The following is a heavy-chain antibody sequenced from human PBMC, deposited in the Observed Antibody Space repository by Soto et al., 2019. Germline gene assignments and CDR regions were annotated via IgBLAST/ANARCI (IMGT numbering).Heavy chain of an antibody. CDR1: GYTFADYG. D-gene: IGHD2-15*01. CDR2: IGPYNGNT. V-gene: IGHV1-18*01. CDR3: ARCYCTVGSCYTCWHFDL. Sequence: QAQLVQSGAEVKKPGASVKVSCQAGGYTFADYGISWVRQAPGQGLEWVGWIGPYNGNTNYAQNLQDRVTMTTDTSTNTAYMELSCLRSDHTALYYCARCYCTVGSCYTCWHFDLWGRGTLLTVSS. J-gene: IGHJ2*01.